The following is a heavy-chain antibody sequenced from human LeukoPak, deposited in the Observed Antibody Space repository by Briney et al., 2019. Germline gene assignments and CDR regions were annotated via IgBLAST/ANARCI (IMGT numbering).Heavy chain of an antibody. Sequence: PSETLSLTCAVSGASISSGSYSWSWIRQPPGKGLEWIGYISHSGNTYYNPSLKSRVTISVDKSKNQFSLKLTSVTAADTAVYYCARGRIQLWLRHYYYYGMDVWGQGTTVTVSS. V-gene: IGHV4-30-2*01. J-gene: IGHJ6*02. CDR3: ARGRIQLWLRHYYYYGMDV. CDR1: GASISSGSYS. CDR2: ISHSGNT. D-gene: IGHD5-18*01.